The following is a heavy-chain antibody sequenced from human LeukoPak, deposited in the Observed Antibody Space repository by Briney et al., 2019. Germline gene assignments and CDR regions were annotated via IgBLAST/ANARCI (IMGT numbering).Heavy chain of an antibody. CDR2: IWYDGSNK. D-gene: IGHD1-26*01. Sequence: GGSLRLSCAASGFTFSSYGMHWVRQAPGKGLEWVAVIWYDGSNKYYTDSVKGRFTISRDNSKNTMYLQMNSLRAEDTAVYYCAKGGARGGYYLFAFDIWGQGTMVTVSS. V-gene: IGHV3-33*06. CDR1: GFTFSSYG. J-gene: IGHJ3*02. CDR3: AKGGARGGYYLFAFDI.